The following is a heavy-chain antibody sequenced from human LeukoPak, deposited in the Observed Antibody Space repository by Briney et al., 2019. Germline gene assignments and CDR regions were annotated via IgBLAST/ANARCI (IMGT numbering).Heavy chain of an antibody. CDR2: ISGSSGNT. CDR1: GFTFHNYA. J-gene: IGHJ6*03. D-gene: IGHD2-15*01. V-gene: IGHV3-23*01. CDR3: AKDQGYCSGGSCTGLDMDV. Sequence: GGSLRLSCAASGFTFHNYAMNWVRQAPGKGLEWVSSISGSSGNTYYADSVKGRFTISRDNSKNTLYLQMNSLRAEDTAVYYCAKDQGYCSGGSCTGLDMDVWGKGTTVTISS.